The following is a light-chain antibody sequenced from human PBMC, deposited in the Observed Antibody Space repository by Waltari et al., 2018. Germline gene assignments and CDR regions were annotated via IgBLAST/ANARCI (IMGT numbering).Light chain of an antibody. CDR2: DVN. CDR3: SSYTNRDTHVI. J-gene: IGLJ2*01. CDR1: NSDVGGYNY. Sequence: QSTLTQPASVSGSPGQSITISCPGTNSDVGGYNYVYWYQQLPGKAPKLMIYDVNKWPSGVSNRFSGSKSGNTASLTISGLQAEDEADYYCSSYTNRDTHVIFGGGTKLTVL. V-gene: IGLV2-14*03.